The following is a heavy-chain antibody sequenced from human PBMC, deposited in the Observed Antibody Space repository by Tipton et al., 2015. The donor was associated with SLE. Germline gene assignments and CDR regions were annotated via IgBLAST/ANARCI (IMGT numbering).Heavy chain of an antibody. CDR1: GVSISSYY. V-gene: IGHV4-59*08. CDR2: IFYSGTT. Sequence: TLSLTCTVSGVSISSYYWSWIRQPPGKGLEWIAFIFYSGTTSYNPSLKSRVTISGDTSKNQLSLKLSSVTAADTAVYYCARHYAFTFDSWGQGTLVTVSS. CDR3: ARHYAFTFDS. D-gene: IGHD2-2*01. J-gene: IGHJ4*02.